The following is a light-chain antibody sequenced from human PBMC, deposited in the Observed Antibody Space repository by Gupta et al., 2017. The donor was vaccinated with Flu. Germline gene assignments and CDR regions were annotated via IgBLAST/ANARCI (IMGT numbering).Light chain of an antibody. CDR3: QQYSYWPRT. V-gene: IGKV3-15*01. CDR2: DAS. CDR1: QSVSST. J-gene: IGKJ1*01. Sequence: GERATLPCRASQSVSSTLAWYQQKPGQAPSLLIYDASTRAAGVPDRFSAFGSGTEFTLTISGLQSEDFAVYYCQQYSYWPRTFGQGTKVEIK.